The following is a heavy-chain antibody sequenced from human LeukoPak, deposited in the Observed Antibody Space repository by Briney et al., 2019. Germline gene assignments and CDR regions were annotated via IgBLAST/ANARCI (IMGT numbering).Heavy chain of an antibody. V-gene: IGHV3-23*01. CDR1: GSTFSNYA. Sequence: PGGSLRLSCEASGSTFSNYAMSWVRQAPGKGLEWVSSISGSGGVTYYADSVKGRFTISRDNSKNTLYLQVNSLRAADTAVYYCAKVQEMATILPPFHYWGQGTLVTVSS. D-gene: IGHD5-24*01. CDR3: AKVQEMATILPPFHY. CDR2: ISGSGGVT. J-gene: IGHJ4*02.